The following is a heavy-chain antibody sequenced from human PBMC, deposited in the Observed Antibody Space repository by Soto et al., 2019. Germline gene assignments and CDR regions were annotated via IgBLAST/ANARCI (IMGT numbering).Heavy chain of an antibody. V-gene: IGHV1-69*01. CDR3: ASRGGHDALDP. CDR2: ILPVFGTT. J-gene: IGHJ3*01. CDR1: GGTFISYT. D-gene: IGHD5-12*01. Sequence: QVQLVQSGTEVKKPGSSVKVSCKASGGTFISYTFNWVRQAPGQGLEWMGEILPVFGTTNYAPKFQGRVAFTADAATATGYMELYSLRSEDTALYYCASRGGHDALDPWGLGTMITVSS.